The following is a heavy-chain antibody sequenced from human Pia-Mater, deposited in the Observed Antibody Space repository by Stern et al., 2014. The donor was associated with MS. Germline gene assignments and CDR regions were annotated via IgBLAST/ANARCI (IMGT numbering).Heavy chain of an antibody. CDR1: GFTFRNAW. CDR2: IKSKTDGGTT. Sequence: VQLVESGGGLVKPGGSLRLSCAASGFTFRNAWMTWIRQAPGKGLEWVGRIKSKTDGGTTDYAAPVKGRFTISRDDSKNTLYLQMNSLKTEDTAVYYCTTLDRSYPYYYCGMDVWGQGTTVTVSS. D-gene: IGHD1-26*01. V-gene: IGHV3-15*01. J-gene: IGHJ6*02. CDR3: TTLDRSYPYYYCGMDV.